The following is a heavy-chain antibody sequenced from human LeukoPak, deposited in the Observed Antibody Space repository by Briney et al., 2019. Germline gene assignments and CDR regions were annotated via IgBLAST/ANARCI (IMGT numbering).Heavy chain of an antibody. Sequence: GASVKVSCTVSGYTLTELSMHWVRQAPGKGLEWMGGFDPEDGETIYAQKFQGRVTMTEDTSTDTAYMELSSLRSEDTAVYYCATAWVGASSEAFDIWGQGTMVTVSS. CDR1: GYTLTELS. V-gene: IGHV1-24*01. D-gene: IGHD1-26*01. CDR3: ATAWVGASSEAFDI. J-gene: IGHJ3*02. CDR2: FDPEDGET.